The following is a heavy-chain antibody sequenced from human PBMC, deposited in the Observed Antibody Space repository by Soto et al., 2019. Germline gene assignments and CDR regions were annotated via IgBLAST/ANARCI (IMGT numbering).Heavy chain of an antibody. CDR1: GFTVSSDY. CDR2: IYSDGST. V-gene: IGHV3-66*01. D-gene: IGHD5-12*01. CDR3: ARDPGYRNGMDV. Sequence: EVQLVESGGGLVQPGGSLRLSCAASGFTVSSDYISWVRQAPGKGLEWVSVIYSDGSTYYADSVKGRFTISRDNSKNTLYLQMNTLRAEDTAVYYCARDPGYRNGMDVWGQGTTVTVSS. J-gene: IGHJ6*02.